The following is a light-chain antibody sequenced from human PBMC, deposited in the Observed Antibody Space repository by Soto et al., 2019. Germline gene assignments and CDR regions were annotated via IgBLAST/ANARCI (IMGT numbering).Light chain of an antibody. CDR1: QSISSW. V-gene: IGKV1-5*03. CDR3: QQYNTYWT. Sequence: DIQMTQSPSSLSASVGAGVTITCRASQSISSWLAWYQQKPGKAPKLLIYKASSLESGVPSRFSGSGSGTEFTLTLSSLQPDDFATYYCQQYNTYWTLGQGTKVDIK. CDR2: KAS. J-gene: IGKJ1*01.